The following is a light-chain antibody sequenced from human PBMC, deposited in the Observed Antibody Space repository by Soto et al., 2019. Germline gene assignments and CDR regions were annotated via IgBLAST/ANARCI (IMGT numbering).Light chain of an antibody. CDR2: DAS. Sequence: EIVLTQSPATLSLSPGERATLACRASQSVSSYLAWYQQKPGQAPRLLIYDASNRATGILARFSGSGSGTDFTLTISSLQPEDFATYYCQQSYSTPPTFGQGTKVDIK. CDR3: QQSYSTPPT. CDR1: QSVSSY. J-gene: IGKJ1*01. V-gene: IGKV3-11*01.